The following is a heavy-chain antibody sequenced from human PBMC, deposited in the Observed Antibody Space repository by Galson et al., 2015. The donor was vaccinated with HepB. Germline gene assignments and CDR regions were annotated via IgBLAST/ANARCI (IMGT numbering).Heavy chain of an antibody. D-gene: IGHD3-10*01. CDR3: AKDRYFYASGTYSYHYYGMDV. CDR1: GFTFSNYA. Sequence: SLRLSRAASGFTFSNYAMSWVRQAPGKGLEWVSVISGSGGTTYYADSVKGRFTLSRDNSRKTLYLQMNSLRAEDTAVYYCAKDRYFYASGTYSYHYYGMDVWGQGTTVTVSS. V-gene: IGHV3-23*01. CDR2: ISGSGGTT. J-gene: IGHJ6*02.